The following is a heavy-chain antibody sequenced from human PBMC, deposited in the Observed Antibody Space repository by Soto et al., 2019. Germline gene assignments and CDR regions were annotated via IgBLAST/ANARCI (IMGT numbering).Heavy chain of an antibody. V-gene: IGHV1-2*04. CDR2: INASSGST. D-gene: IGHD3-3*01. CDR3: ARGAIFGVVTPYYYYGMDV. J-gene: IGHJ6*02. CDR1: GYTFTSYA. Sequence: ASVKVSCKASGYTFTSYAMHWVRQAPGQRLEWMGWINASSGSTNYSQKFQGWVTMTRDTSISTAYMELSRLRSDDTAVYYCARGAIFGVVTPYYYYGMDVWGQGTTVTVS.